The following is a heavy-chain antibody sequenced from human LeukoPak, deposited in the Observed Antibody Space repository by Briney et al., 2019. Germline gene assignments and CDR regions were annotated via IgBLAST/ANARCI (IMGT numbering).Heavy chain of an antibody. CDR3: ARGARNPPYYDFRSGYWGGHDAFDI. CDR2: MNPNSGNT. V-gene: IGHV1-8*03. Sequence: ASVKVSCKASGYTFTSYDINWVRQATGQGLEWMGWMNPNSGNTGYAQKFQGRVTITRNTSISTAYMELSSLRSEDTAVYYCARGARNPPYYDFRSGYWGGHDAFDIWGQGTMVTVSS. CDR1: GYTFTSYD. J-gene: IGHJ3*02. D-gene: IGHD3-3*01.